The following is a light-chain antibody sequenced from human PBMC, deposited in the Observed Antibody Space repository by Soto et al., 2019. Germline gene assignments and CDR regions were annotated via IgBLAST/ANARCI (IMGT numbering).Light chain of an antibody. CDR3: QQRSTCPLT. CDR2: DAS. J-gene: IGKJ4*01. Sequence: DIVLTQSPATLSLSPGERATLSCRTGQSVSTYLARYQQKPGQAPRLLIYDASHRASGIPGRFSGSGFGTDFTLTINNLEPEDFAVYYCQQRSTCPLTFGGGTNVDIK. V-gene: IGKV3-11*01. CDR1: QSVSTY.